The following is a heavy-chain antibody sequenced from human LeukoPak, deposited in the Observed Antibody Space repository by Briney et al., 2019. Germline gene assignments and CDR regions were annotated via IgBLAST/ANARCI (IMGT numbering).Heavy chain of an antibody. J-gene: IGHJ4*02. CDR3: VRTNPWDLTYYFDY. D-gene: IGHD1-14*01. Sequence: SETLSLTCTVSSGSITNYYWSWIRQPPGKGLEWIGYIFHSGSTNYNPSLKSRVTISVDTSKNQFSLRLTSVTAADTAVYYCVRTNPWDLTYYFDYWGQGTLVTVSS. CDR1: SGSITNYY. CDR2: IFHSGST. V-gene: IGHV4-59*01.